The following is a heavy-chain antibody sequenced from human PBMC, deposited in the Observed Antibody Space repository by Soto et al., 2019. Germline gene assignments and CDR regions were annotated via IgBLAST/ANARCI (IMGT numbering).Heavy chain of an antibody. Sequence: PSETLSLTCTVSNGSLSSYYWSWIRQPPGKGLEWIGYIYYNGNTKYNPSLKSRVSISLGTSKNQFSLRLTSVTAADTAVYYCARVFAMGGVLYHLLSFCGQGSLVPGSS. CDR3: ARVFAMGGVLYHLLSF. CDR1: NGSLSSYY. D-gene: IGHD3-3*01. V-gene: IGHV4-59*01. CDR2: IYYNGNT. J-gene: IGHJ1*01.